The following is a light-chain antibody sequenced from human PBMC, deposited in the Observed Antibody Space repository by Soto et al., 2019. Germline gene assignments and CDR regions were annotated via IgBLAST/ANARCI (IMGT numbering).Light chain of an antibody. CDR2: GAS. CDR1: QSVSSNY. V-gene: IGKV3-20*01. Sequence: EIVLTQSPGTLSLSPGERATLSCRASQSVSSNYVAWYQQKPGQAPRPLIYGASSRATGIPDRCSGSGAGTDFTLTISRQHSEDVAVYYRQQYGSSPRTFGEGTKVEIK. J-gene: IGKJ1*01. CDR3: QQYGSSPRT.